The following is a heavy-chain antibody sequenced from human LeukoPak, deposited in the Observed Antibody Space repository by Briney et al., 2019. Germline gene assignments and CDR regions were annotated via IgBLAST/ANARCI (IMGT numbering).Heavy chain of an antibody. CDR2: IYASGST. CDR1: SGSFGGAY. J-gene: IGHJ4*02. Sequence: SETLSLTCTVSSGSFGGAYWSWIRQPAGKGLEWIGRIYASGSTNCNPSLKSRVTMSLDTSKNQFSLKLSSVTAADTAVYYCTRDDFWSGYLDYWGQGTLVTVSS. V-gene: IGHV4-4*07. CDR3: TRDDFWSGYLDY. D-gene: IGHD3-3*01.